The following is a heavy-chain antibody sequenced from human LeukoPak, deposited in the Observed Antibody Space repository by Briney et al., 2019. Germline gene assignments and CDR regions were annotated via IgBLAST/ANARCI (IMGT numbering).Heavy chain of an antibody. D-gene: IGHD4-17*01. CDR3: ARVYGADDAFDI. J-gene: IGHJ3*02. Sequence: SVKVSCKASGYTFSSYAISWVRQAPGQGLEWMGRIIPILGIANYAQKFQGRVTITADKSTSTAYMELSSLRSEDTAVYYCARVYGADDAFDIWGQGTMVTVSS. V-gene: IGHV1-69*04. CDR2: IIPILGIA. CDR1: GYTFSSYA.